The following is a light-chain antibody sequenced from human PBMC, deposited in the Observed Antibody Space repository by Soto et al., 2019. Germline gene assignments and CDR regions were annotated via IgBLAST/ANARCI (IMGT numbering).Light chain of an antibody. CDR2: EVS. Sequence: QSALTKPASVSGSPGQSITISCTGTSSDVGGYNYVSWYQQHPGKAPKLMIYEVSNRPSGVSNRFSGSKSGNTASLTISGLQAEDEADYYCSSYTSSSNVVFGGGTKVTVL. J-gene: IGLJ2*01. V-gene: IGLV2-14*01. CDR1: SSDVGGYNY. CDR3: SSYTSSSNVV.